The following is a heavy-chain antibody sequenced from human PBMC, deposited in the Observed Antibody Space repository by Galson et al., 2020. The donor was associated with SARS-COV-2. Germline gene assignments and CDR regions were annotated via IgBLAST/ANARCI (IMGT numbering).Heavy chain of an antibody. V-gene: IGHV1-8*01. Sequence: ASVKVSCKASGYTFTSYDINWVRQATGQGLEWMGWMNPNSGNTGYAQKFQGRVTMTRNTSISTAYMELSSLRSEDTAVYYCARVLSDFYDSSGYPDYWGQGTLVTVSS. D-gene: IGHD3-22*01. CDR2: MNPNSGNT. J-gene: IGHJ4*02. CDR1: GYTFTSYD. CDR3: ARVLSDFYDSSGYPDY.